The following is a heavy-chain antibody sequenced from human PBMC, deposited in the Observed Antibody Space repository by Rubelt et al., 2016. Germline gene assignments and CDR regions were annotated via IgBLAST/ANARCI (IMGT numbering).Heavy chain of an antibody. J-gene: IGHJ1*01. CDR1: GGSFSGYY. D-gene: IGHD5-18*01. CDR3: ARRYSYGYEYFQH. Sequence: QVQLQQWGAGLLKPSETLSLTCAVYGGSFSGYYWSWIRQPPGKGLEWIGEINHSGSTNYNPSLKSRGTISVDTSKNQFSLRLSSVTAADTAVYYCARRYSYGYEYFQHWGQGTLVTVSS. V-gene: IGHV4-34*01. CDR2: INHSGST.